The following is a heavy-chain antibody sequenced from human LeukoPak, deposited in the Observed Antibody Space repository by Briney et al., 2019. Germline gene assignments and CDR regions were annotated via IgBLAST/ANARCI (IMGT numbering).Heavy chain of an antibody. D-gene: IGHD5-18*01. J-gene: IGHJ4*02. CDR3: ARESQYSYGYFDY. CDR2: ISYDGSNK. Sequence: GGSLRLSCAASGFTFSSYAMHWVRQAPGKGLEWVAVISYDGSNKYYADSVKGRFTISRDNSKSTLYLQMNSLRAEDTAVCYCARESQYSYGYFDYWGQGTLVTVSS. V-gene: IGHV3-30*04. CDR1: GFTFSSYA.